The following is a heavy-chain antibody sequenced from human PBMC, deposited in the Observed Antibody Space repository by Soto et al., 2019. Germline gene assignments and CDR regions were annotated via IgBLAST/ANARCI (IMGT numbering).Heavy chain of an antibody. Sequence: QLQLQESGPGLVKPSETLSLTCTVSGGSISSSSYYWGWIRQPPGKGLEWIGSIYYSGSTYYNPSLKSRVTISVDTSKNQFSLKLSSVTAADTAVYYCARRGGYCSSTSCPPPYRIGYNWFDPWGQGTLVTVSS. CDR1: GGSISSSSYY. V-gene: IGHV4-39*01. J-gene: IGHJ5*02. CDR3: ARRGGYCSSTSCPPPYRIGYNWFDP. CDR2: IYYSGST. D-gene: IGHD2-2*01.